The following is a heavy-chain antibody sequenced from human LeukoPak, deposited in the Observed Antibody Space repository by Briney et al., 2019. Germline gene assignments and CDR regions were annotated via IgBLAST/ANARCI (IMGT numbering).Heavy chain of an antibody. CDR2: ISGSGGST. CDR1: GFTFSSYA. CDR3: AKGPDFWSGYSDY. V-gene: IGHV3-23*01. Sequence: GGSLRLSCAASGFTFSSYAMSWVRQAPGEGLEWVSAISGSGGSTYYADSVKGRFTISRDNSKNTLYLQMNSLRAEDTAVYYCAKGPDFWSGYSDYWGQGTLVTVSS. J-gene: IGHJ4*02. D-gene: IGHD3-3*01.